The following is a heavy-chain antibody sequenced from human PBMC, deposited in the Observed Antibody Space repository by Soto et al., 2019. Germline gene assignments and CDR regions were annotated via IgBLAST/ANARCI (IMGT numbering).Heavy chain of an antibody. CDR2: ISANGGST. CDR3: AQGGDQLPH. CDR1: GFAFSSYA. J-gene: IGHJ1*01. Sequence: GSLRLSCAASGFAFSSYAMSWVRQAPGKGLEWVSGISANGGSTYYADSVKGRFTISRDNSKNTLFLQMNSLRAEDTAVYYCAQGGDQLPHWGQGTLVTVSS. V-gene: IGHV3-23*01. D-gene: IGHD1-1*01.